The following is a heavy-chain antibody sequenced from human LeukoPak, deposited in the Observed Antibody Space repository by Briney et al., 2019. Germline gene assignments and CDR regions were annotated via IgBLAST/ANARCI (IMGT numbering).Heavy chain of an antibody. CDR1: GFTFSRYA. CDR2: ISSNGGST. V-gene: IGHV3-64*04. Sequence: PGGSLRLSCSASGFTFSRYAMHWVRQAPGKGLEYVSGISSNGGSTYYADSVKGRFTISRDNSKNTLYLQMNSLRAEDTAVYYCARDISSRYFDLWGQGTLVTVSS. CDR3: ARDISSRYFDL. J-gene: IGHJ4*02.